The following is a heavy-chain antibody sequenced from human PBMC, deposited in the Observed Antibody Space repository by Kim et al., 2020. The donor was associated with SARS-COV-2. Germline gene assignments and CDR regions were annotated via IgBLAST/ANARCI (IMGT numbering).Heavy chain of an antibody. J-gene: IGHJ4*02. CDR1: GYTFTSYD. V-gene: IGHV1-8*01. CDR3: ATGPSGWYDY. Sequence: ASVKVSCKASGYTFTSYDINWVRQATGQGLEWMGWVNPYSGNTGYAQKFQGRIMMTRNTAMNTAYMELSSLGSEDTAVYYCATGPSGWYDYWGQGTLVTVPS. D-gene: IGHD6-19*01. CDR2: VNPYSGNT.